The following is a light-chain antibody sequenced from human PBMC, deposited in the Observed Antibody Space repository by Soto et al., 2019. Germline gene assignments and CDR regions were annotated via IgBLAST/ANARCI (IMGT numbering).Light chain of an antibody. CDR3: QQSYRTPPIT. V-gene: IGKV1-39*01. J-gene: IGKJ5*01. CDR1: QSISSY. CDR2: AAS. Sequence: EIQMTQSPSSLSASVGDRVTITCRASQSISSYLNWYQQKPGKAPKLLIYAASSLQSGVPSRFSGSGSGTDFTLTISSLQPEDFATYYCQQSYRTPPITFGQGTRLEIK.